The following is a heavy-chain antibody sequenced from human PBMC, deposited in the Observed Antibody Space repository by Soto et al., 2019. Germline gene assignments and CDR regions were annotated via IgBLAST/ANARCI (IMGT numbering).Heavy chain of an antibody. J-gene: IGHJ3*02. CDR2: IIPILGIA. Sequence: QVQLVQSGAEVKKPGSSVKVSCKASGGTFSSYTIIWVRQAPGQGLEWMGRIIPILGIANYAQKFQGRVTITADKSTSTAYMELSSLRSEDTAVYYCARVVVVVPAATGNDAFDIWGQGTMVTVSS. V-gene: IGHV1-69*02. CDR1: GGTFSSYT. D-gene: IGHD2-2*01. CDR3: ARVVVVVPAATGNDAFDI.